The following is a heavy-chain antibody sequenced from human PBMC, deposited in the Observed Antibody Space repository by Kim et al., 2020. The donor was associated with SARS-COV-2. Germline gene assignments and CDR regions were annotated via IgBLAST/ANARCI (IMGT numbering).Heavy chain of an antibody. CDR3: ARDRILGSGYSYGFSGMDV. CDR2: ISYDASKK. D-gene: IGHD5-18*01. CDR1: GFTFSSYA. Sequence: GGSLRLSCAASGFTFSSYAMHWVRQAPGKGLEWVAVISYDASKKYYADSVKGRFTIARDNSKKTLYLQMNSVRAEDTAVYYCARDRILGSGYSYGFSGMDVWGQGTTVTVSS. V-gene: IGHV3-30-3*01. J-gene: IGHJ6*02.